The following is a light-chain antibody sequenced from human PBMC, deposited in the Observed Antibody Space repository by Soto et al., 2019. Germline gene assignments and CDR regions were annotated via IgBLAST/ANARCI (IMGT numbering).Light chain of an antibody. CDR2: AAS. V-gene: IGKV1-9*01. CDR1: HGISNY. CDR3: QQVNSYPLT. Sequence: IQLTQSPPFLSASLGDRVTVTCRASHGISNYFAWYQQKPGKVPKLLIYAASTLHSGVPSRFSGSASGTEFTLTINSLQPEDFATYYCQQVNSYPLTFGGGTKVEIQ. J-gene: IGKJ4*01.